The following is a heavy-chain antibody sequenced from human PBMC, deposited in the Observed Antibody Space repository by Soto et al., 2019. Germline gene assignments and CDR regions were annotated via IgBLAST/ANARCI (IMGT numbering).Heavy chain of an antibody. CDR3: ARGIQYRYGMDV. CDR2: INGDGTNT. J-gene: IGHJ6*02. D-gene: IGHD4-4*01. CDR1: GFTFSDHW. V-gene: IGHV3-74*01. Sequence: EVQLVESGGGLVQPGGSLRLSCAAAGFTFSDHWMHWVRQAPGKGLVWVSRINGDGTNTFYADSVKGRFSISRDNAKNTVYLHMYSLRGEDTAVYYCARGIQYRYGMDVWGQGPRSPSP.